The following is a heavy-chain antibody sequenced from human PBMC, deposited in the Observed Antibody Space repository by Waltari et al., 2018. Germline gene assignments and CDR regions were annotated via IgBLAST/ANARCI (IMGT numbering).Heavy chain of an antibody. J-gene: IGHJ4*02. CDR3: ARFARSGYWPFDY. V-gene: IGHV4-59*01. CDR1: GGSIRSYY. CDR2: VYYSGST. Sequence: QVQLQESGPGLVKPSETLSLTCPVSGGSIRSYYWSWIRQPPGKGLEWIGFVYYSGSTNYNPSLKSRVTISVDTSRNQFSLRLSSVTTADTAVYYCARFARSGYWPFDYWGQGTLVTVSS. D-gene: IGHD3-3*01.